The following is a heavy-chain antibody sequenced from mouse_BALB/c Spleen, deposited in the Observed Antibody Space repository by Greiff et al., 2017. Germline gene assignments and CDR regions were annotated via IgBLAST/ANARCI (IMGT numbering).Heavy chain of an antibody. CDR2: IDPENGNT. CDR1: GFNIKDYY. J-gene: IGHJ4*01. CDR3: ARDYGNYESAMDY. Sequence: EVQLQESGAELVRPGALVKLSCKASGFNIKDYYMHWVKQRPEQGLEWIGWIDPENGNTIYDPKFQGKASITADTSSNTAYLQLSSLTSEDTAVYYCARDYGNYESAMDYWGQGTSVTVSS. D-gene: IGHD2-1*01. V-gene: IGHV14-1*02.